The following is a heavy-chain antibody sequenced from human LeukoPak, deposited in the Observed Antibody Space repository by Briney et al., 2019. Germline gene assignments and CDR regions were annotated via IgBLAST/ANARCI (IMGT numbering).Heavy chain of an antibody. CDR3: ARHWGISGGDMNNWFDP. CDR1: GGSISSYD. V-gene: IGHV4-4*07. J-gene: IGHJ5*02. Sequence: SETLSLTCTISGGSISSYDWSWIRQPAGKGLEWIERIYISGSGSTNYNPSLKSRVTMSVDTSKNQFSLKLSSVTAADTAVYYCARHWGISGGDMNNWFDPWGQGTLVTVSS. CDR2: IYISGSGST. D-gene: IGHD2-21*02.